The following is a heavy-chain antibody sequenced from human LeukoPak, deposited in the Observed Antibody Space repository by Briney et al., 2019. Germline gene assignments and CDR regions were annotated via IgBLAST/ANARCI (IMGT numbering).Heavy chain of an antibody. J-gene: IGHJ5*02. CDR3: ARDRAGWFDP. D-gene: IGHD3-10*01. CDR2: IYYSGST. CDR1: GGSISSGGYY. V-gene: IGHV4-31*03. Sequence: SQTLSLTCTVSGGSISSGGYYWSWIRQHPGKGLEWIGYIYYSGSTYYNPSLKSRVTISVDTSKNQFSLKLSSVTAADTAVYYCARDRAGWFDPWGQGTLVTVSS.